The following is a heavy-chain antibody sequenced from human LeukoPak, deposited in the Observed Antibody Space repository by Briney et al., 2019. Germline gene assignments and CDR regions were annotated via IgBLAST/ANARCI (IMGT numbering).Heavy chain of an antibody. J-gene: IGHJ6*04. Sequence: SGTLSLTRAVSGGSISSSNWWSWVRQPPGKGLEWIGEIYHSGSTNYNPSLKSRVTISVDKSKNQFSLKLSSVTAADTAVYYCARDTVVPAAIEGYGMDVWGKGTTVTVSS. CDR3: ARDTVVPAAIEGYGMDV. V-gene: IGHV4-4*02. CDR2: IYHSGST. D-gene: IGHD2-2*01. CDR1: GGSISSSNW.